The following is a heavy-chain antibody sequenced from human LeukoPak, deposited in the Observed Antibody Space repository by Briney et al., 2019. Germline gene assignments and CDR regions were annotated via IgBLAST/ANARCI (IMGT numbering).Heavy chain of an antibody. D-gene: IGHD3-3*01. CDR1: GFTFSSYG. V-gene: IGHV3-30*02. Sequence: GGSLRLSCAASGFTFSSYGMHWVRQAPGKGLEWVAFIRYDGSNKYYADSVKGRFTISRDNSKNTPYLQMNSLRAEDTAVYYCAKDGLYDFWSGSDAFDIWGQGTMVTVSS. CDR3: AKDGLYDFWSGSDAFDI. J-gene: IGHJ3*02. CDR2: IRYDGSNK.